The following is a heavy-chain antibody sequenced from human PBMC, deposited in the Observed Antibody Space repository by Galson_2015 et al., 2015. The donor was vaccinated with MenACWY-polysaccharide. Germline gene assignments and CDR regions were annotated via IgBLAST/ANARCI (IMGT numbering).Heavy chain of an antibody. CDR2: ISGSGGST. V-gene: IGHV3-23*01. Sequence: SLRLSCAASGFTFSSYAMSWVRQAPGKGLEWVSAISGSGGSTYYADSVKGRFTISRDNSKNTLYLQMNSLRAEDTAVYYCAKDLIVGATIFYYYGMDVWGQGTTVTVSS. CDR1: GFTFSSYA. D-gene: IGHD1-26*01. CDR3: AKDLIVGATIFYYYGMDV. J-gene: IGHJ6*02.